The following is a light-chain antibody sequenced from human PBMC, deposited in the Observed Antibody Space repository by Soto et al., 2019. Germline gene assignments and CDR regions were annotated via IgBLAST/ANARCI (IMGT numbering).Light chain of an antibody. Sequence: QSALTQPASVSGSPGQSITISCTGTSSDVGSYNYVSWYQQHPGKAPKLMIYEVSNRPSGVSDRFSGSKSGTSASLAISGLRSEDEAHYYCAAWDDSLEGVVLGGGTKVTVL. CDR2: EVS. CDR1: SSDVGSYNY. V-gene: IGLV2-14*01. CDR3: AAWDDSLEGVV. J-gene: IGLJ3*02.